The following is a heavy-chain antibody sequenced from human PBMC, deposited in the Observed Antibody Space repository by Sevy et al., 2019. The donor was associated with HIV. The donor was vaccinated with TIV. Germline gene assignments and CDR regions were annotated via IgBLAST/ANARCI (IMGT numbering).Heavy chain of an antibody. CDR1: AHRFTDYF. J-gene: IGHJ5*02. CDR2: INPNKGDT. D-gene: IGHD3-22*01. V-gene: IGHV1-2*02. CDR3: ARSGVNYYDRYGYDWLDP. Sequence: ASVKVSCQASAHRFTDYFMYWMRQAPGQGLEWMGWINPNKGDTKNAQTFQGRVTLTRKTSMSTAYMKLSRLTSDDTAVYYCARSGVNYYDRYGYDWLDPWGQGTLVTVSS.